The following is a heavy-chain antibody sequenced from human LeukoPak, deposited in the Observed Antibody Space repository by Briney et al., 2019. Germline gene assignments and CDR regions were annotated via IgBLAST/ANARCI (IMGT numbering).Heavy chain of an antibody. Sequence: GSLRLSCEASGFTFSSYTMNWVRQAPGKGLEWVSYITFSSTYISYADSVKGRFTISRDNAKNSLYLQMNSLRAEDTAVYYCAREDTGDFDYWGQGTLVTVSS. CDR1: GFTFSSYT. V-gene: IGHV3-21*01. J-gene: IGHJ4*02. CDR3: AREDTGDFDY. CDR2: ITFSSTYI. D-gene: IGHD7-27*01.